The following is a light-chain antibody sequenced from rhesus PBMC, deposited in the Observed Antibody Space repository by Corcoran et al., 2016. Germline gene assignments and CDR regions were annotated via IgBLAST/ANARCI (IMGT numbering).Light chain of an antibody. Sequence: DIQMTQSPSSLSASVGDTVTIICRASQSISSWLEWYQQKPGKAPKLLIYKASRLQSGVPSRFSGSGSGTDFTLTISSLQPEEFATYYCLRCLSSPLTFGGGTKVELE. J-gene: IGKJ4*01. CDR1: QSISSW. V-gene: IGKV1-22*01. CDR2: KAS. CDR3: LRCLSSPLT.